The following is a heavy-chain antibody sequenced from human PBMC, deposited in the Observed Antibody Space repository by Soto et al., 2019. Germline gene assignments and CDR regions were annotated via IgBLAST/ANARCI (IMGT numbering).Heavy chain of an antibody. Sequence: PGGSLRLSCAASGFTFGSYGMHWVRQAPGKGLEWVAVIWYDGSNKYYADSVKGRFTISRDNSKNTLYLQMNSLRAEDTAVYYCARSLGFSLGGYYYYGMDVWGQGTTVTVSS. CDR3: ARSLGFSLGGYYYYGMDV. D-gene: IGHD3-16*01. CDR2: IWYDGSNK. CDR1: GFTFGSYG. J-gene: IGHJ6*02. V-gene: IGHV3-33*01.